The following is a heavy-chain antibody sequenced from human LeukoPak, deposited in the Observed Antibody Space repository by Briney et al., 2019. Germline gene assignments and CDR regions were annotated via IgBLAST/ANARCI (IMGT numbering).Heavy chain of an antibody. V-gene: IGHV1-8*01. J-gene: IGHJ6*03. CDR3: AIGAYYGSGSYYNYYMDV. Sequence: PSVKVSYRACGYIFTSYDINWVRQATGQALEWMGWMNPHSGNTGYAQKFQDRVTINRNTSISTAYRELSSLRSEDTPVYYCAIGAYYGSGSYYNYYMDVWGKGTTVTISS. CDR2: MNPHSGNT. D-gene: IGHD3-10*01. CDR1: GYIFTSYD.